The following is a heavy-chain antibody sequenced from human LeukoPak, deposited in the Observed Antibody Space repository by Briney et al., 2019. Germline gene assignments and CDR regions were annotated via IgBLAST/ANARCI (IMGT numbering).Heavy chain of an antibody. CDR2: IYYSGST. CDR3: ARLIRGSGSYLLGLGYYFDY. V-gene: IGHV4-39*01. D-gene: IGHD3-10*01. J-gene: IGHJ4*02. CDR1: GGSISSSSYY. Sequence: PSETLSLTCTVSGGSISSSSYYWGWIRQPPGKGLEWIGSIYYSGSTYYNPSLKSRVTISVDTSKNQFSLKLSSVTAADTAVYYCARLIRGSGSYLLGLGYYFDYWGQGTLVTVSS.